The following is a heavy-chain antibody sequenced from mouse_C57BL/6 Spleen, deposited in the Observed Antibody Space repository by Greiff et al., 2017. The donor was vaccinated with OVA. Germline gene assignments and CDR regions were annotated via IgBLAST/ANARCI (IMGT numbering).Heavy chain of an antibody. CDR2: IYPRDGST. CDR1: GHTFTSYD. D-gene: IGHD2-4*01. V-gene: IGHV1-85*01. Sequence: VQLQQSGPELVKPGASVKLSCKASGHTFTSYDINWVKQRPGQGLEWIGWIYPRDGSTKYNEKFKGKATLTVDTSSSTAYMELHSLTSEDSAVYFGASGYYDYDASFAYWGQGPLVTVPA. CDR3: ASGYYDYDASFAY. J-gene: IGHJ3*01.